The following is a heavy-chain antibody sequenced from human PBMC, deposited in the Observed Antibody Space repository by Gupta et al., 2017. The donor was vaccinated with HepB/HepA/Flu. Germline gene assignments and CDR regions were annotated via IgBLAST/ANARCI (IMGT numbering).Heavy chain of an antibody. CDR3: ARDSGYDSNTFDY. D-gene: IGHD5-12*01. CDR1: GVAFSSYG. J-gene: IGHJ4*02. V-gene: IGHV3-33*01. Sequence: VQLGCSGGGVVRRRGSLTPACVGSGVAFSSYGMHWVRQAPGKGLEWVAVIWYDGSNKYYADAVKGRFTISRDNSKNTLYLQMNSLRAEDTAVYYCARDSGYDSNTFDYWGQGTLVTVSS. CDR2: IWYDGSNK.